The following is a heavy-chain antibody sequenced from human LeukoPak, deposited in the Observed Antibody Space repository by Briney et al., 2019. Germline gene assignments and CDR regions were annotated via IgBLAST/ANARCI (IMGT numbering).Heavy chain of an antibody. CDR1: GFTFTSYP. D-gene: IGHD3-3*01. CDR3: AKDQALRFLEWSFDY. CDR2: INGDRT. Sequence: GGSLRLSCAASGFTFTSYPLSWVRQALGMGLEWVSSINGDRTYYAGSVMGRFTISRDNSKSTLYLQMNNLRAEDTAVYYCAKDQALRFLEWSFDYWGQGILVTVSS. J-gene: IGHJ4*02. V-gene: IGHV3-23*01.